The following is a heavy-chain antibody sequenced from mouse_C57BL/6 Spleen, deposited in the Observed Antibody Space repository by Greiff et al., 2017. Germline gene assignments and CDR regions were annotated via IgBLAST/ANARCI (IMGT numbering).Heavy chain of an antibody. CDR3: ARKDGYYKGAMDY. CDR1: GFTFSDYG. CDR2: ISSGSSTI. J-gene: IGHJ4*01. D-gene: IGHD2-3*01. V-gene: IGHV5-17*01. Sequence: EVNVVESGGGLVKPGGSLKLSCAASGFTFSDYGMHWVRQAPEKGLEWVAYISSGSSTIYYADTVKGRFTISRDNAKNTLFLQMTSLRSEDTAMYYCARKDGYYKGAMDYWGQGTSVTVSS.